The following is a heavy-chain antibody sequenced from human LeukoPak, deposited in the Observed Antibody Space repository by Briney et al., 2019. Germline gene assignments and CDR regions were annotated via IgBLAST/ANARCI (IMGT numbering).Heavy chain of an antibody. V-gene: IGHV3-7*01. CDR1: GFTFGNFW. D-gene: IGHD3-9*01. Sequence: PGGSLRLSCEVSGFTFGNFWMSWVRQAPGKGLEWVANIKQDGSEKYYVDSVKGRFTISRDNAKNSLYLQMNSLRAEDTAVYYCARDQVLRYFDWSTQYYFDYWGQGTLVTVSS. CDR2: IKQDGSEK. CDR3: ARDQVLRYFDWSTQYYFDY. J-gene: IGHJ4*02.